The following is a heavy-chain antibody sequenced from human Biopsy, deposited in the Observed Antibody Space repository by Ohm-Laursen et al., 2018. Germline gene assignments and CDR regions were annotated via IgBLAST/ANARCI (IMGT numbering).Heavy chain of an antibody. Sequence: GTLSLTYTVSGGSISSYYWNWIRQPAGKGLEWIGRIYTSGSTNFNPPLKIRVTMSIDTSKNQFSLRLSSVTAADTAVYYCARAAFGPFDSWGQGALVTVSS. J-gene: IGHJ4*02. V-gene: IGHV4-4*07. CDR3: ARAAFGPFDS. CDR1: GGSISSYY. D-gene: IGHD3-16*01. CDR2: IYTSGST.